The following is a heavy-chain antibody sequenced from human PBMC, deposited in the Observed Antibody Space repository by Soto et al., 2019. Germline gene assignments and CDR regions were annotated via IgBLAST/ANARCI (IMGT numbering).Heavy chain of an antibody. Sequence: PSETLYLTCAVYGGSFSGYYWSWIRQPPGKGLEWIGEINHSGSTNYNPSLKSRVTISVDTSKNQFSLKLSSVTAADTAVYYCARDWGDLRGYSGYDRYYGMDVWGQGPTVS. CDR1: GGSFSGYY. J-gene: IGHJ6*02. CDR3: ARDWGDLRGYSGYDRYYGMDV. V-gene: IGHV4-34*01. D-gene: IGHD5-12*01. CDR2: INHSGST.